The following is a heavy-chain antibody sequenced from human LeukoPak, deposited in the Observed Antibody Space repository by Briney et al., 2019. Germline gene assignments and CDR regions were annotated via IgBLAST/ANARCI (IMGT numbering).Heavy chain of an antibody. J-gene: IGHJ4*02. V-gene: IGHV1-3*01. Sequence: ASVKVSCTASGYTFTSYAIHWVRQAPGQRLEWMGWINAGNGNTKYSQKFQGRVTITRDTSASTAYMELSSLRSEDTAVYYCARVPVTRYSGSSYYFDYWGQGTLVTVSS. CDR2: INAGNGNT. CDR3: ARVPVTRYSGSSYYFDY. CDR1: GYTFTSYA. D-gene: IGHD1-26*01.